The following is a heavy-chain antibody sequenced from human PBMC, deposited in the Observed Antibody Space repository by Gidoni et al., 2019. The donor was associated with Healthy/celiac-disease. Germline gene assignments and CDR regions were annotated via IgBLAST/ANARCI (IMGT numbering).Heavy chain of an antibody. D-gene: IGHD4-17*01. CDR1: GVSLSSGGYY. CDR3: ASLTTPDYGVLDY. CDR2: IYYSGST. V-gene: IGHV4-31*03. Sequence: QVQLQESGPGLVKPSQTLSLPCPVSGVSLSSGGYYWSWLRQPPGKGLEWIGYIYYSGSTYSNPSLKSRVTISVDTSKNQFSLKLSSETAADTAVYYCASLTTPDYGVLDYWGQGTLVTVSS. J-gene: IGHJ4*02.